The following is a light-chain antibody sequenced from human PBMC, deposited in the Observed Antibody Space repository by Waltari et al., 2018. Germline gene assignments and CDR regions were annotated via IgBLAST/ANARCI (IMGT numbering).Light chain of an antibody. CDR2: TAS. Sequence: EIVMTQSPATLSVSPGERVTLSCRASQYIGTNLAWYQQKPGQAPRLLIYTASPRATGIPARFSGSGSGTDFTLTISGLQSEDFAVYYCEQYNNWPPCTFGQGTRLEI. CDR3: EQYNNWPPCT. CDR1: QYIGTN. V-gene: IGKV3D-15*01. J-gene: IGKJ2*02.